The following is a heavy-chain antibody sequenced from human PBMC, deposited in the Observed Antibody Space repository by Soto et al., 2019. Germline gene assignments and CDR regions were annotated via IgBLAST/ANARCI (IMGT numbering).Heavy chain of an antibody. J-gene: IGHJ6*02. CDR2: FDPEDGET. CDR3: ATAAGYGSGSYYHYGMDV. V-gene: IGHV1-24*01. Sequence: GASVKVSCKVSGYTLTELSMHWVRQAPGKGLEWMGGFDPEDGETIYAQKFQGRVTMTEDTSTDTAYMELSSLRSEDTAMYYCATAAGYGSGSYYHYGMDVWGQGTTVTVSS. CDR1: GYTLTELS. D-gene: IGHD3-10*01.